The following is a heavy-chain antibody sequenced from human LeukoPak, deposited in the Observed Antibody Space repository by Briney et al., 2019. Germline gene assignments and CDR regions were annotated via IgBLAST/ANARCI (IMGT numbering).Heavy chain of an antibody. Sequence: GGSLRLSCAASGFTFSSYSMNWVRQAPGKGLEWVSIIYSGGSTYFADSVKGRFTISRDNSKNTLYLQMNSLRAEDTALYYCARVPVASWIQLDSWGQGTLATVSS. CDR1: GFTFSSYS. J-gene: IGHJ4*02. V-gene: IGHV3-53*01. D-gene: IGHD6-13*01. CDR3: ARVPVASWIQLDS. CDR2: IYSGGST.